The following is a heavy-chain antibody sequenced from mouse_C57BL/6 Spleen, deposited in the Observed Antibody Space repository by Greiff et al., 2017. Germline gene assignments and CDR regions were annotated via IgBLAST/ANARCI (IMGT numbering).Heavy chain of an antibody. J-gene: IGHJ2*01. CDR1: GFTFSSYT. CDR3: AIHGLRSDYFDY. CDR2: ISGGGGNT. D-gene: IGHD1-1*01. Sequence: EVMLVESGGGLVKPGGSLKLSCAASGFTFSSYTMSWVRQTPEKRLEWVATISGGGGNTYYPDSVKGRFTISRDNAKHTLYLQTGSLRSRDTALYYAAIHGLRSDYFDYWGQGTTLTVSS. V-gene: IGHV5-9*01.